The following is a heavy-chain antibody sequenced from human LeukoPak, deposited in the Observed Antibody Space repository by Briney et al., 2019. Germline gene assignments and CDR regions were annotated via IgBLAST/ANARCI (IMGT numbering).Heavy chain of an antibody. CDR1: GFTLSSYS. D-gene: IGHD2-21*02. V-gene: IGHV3-21*01. CDR2: ISSSSSYI. CDR3: ARAGACGGDCYSDY. J-gene: IGHJ4*02. Sequence: PGGSLRLSCAASGFTLSSYSMNWVRRAPGKGLEWVSSISSSSSYIYYADSVKGRFTIPRDNAKNSLYLQMNSLRAEDTAVYYCARAGACGGDCYSDYWGQGTLVTVSS.